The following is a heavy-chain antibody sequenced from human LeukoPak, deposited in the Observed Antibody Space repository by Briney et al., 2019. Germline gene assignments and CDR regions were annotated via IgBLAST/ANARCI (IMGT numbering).Heavy chain of an antibody. D-gene: IGHD4-23*01. CDR2: ISSSGKTI. CDR1: GFTFSSYE. CDR3: ARQVTGRFDY. Sequence: PGGSLRLSCAASGFTFSSYEMNWVRQAPGKGLEWVSYISSSGKTIYYADSVKGRFTISRDNAKSSLYPQMNSRKAEDTAVSYFARQVTGRFDYWGQGTLVTVSS. V-gene: IGHV3-48*03. J-gene: IGHJ4*02.